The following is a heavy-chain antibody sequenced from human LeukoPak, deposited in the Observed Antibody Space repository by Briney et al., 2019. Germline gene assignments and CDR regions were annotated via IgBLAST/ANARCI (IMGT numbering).Heavy chain of an antibody. D-gene: IGHD2-2*01. CDR3: AKDRGGCSSTSCYYFDY. J-gene: IGHJ4*02. Sequence: GGSLRLSCAASGFTFSGHGMHWVRQAPGKGLEWVAVIWYDGNNKYYADSVKGRFTISRDTSKNTLYLQMNSVRVEDTAVYYCAKDRGGCSSTSCYYFDYWGQGTLVTVSS. V-gene: IGHV3-33*06. CDR2: IWYDGNNK. CDR1: GFTFSGHG.